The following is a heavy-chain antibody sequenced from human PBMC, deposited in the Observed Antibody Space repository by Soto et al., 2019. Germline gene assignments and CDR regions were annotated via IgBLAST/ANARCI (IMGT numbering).Heavy chain of an antibody. D-gene: IGHD6-19*01. CDR2: IFQSGST. J-gene: IGHJ5*02. CDR1: GGTIRSPDW. Sequence: SETLSLTCGVSGGTIRSPDWWTWVRQPPGKGLDWIGEIFQSGSTDYTPSLESRVTISVDKSKNQFSLTLTSVTAADTAVYFCARGRGRYSSGWSWFDPWGQGILVTVSS. V-gene: IGHV4-4*02. CDR3: ARGRGRYSSGWSWFDP.